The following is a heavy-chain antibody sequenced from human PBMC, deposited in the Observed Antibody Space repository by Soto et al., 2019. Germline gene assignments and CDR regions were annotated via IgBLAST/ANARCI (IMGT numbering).Heavy chain of an antibody. J-gene: IGHJ4*02. V-gene: IGHV3-7*03. CDR3: ARWESSDWYLGI. CDR2: VNQDGTQK. Sequence: EVQLVESGGGLVQPGGSLRLSCAGSGFTFSGYWMTWVRQPPGKGLEWVASVNQDGTQKFYVDSVKGRFTISRDNAKNSLLLPMISLRAEDTAVYYCARWESSDWYLGIWGQGTLVTVSS. CDR1: GFTFSGYW. D-gene: IGHD6-19*01.